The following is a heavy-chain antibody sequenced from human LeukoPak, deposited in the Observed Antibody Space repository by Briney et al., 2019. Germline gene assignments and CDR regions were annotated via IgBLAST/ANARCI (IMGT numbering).Heavy chain of an antibody. V-gene: IGHV3-53*01. D-gene: IGHD3-22*01. CDR3: ARVHHYDSSGYYWDY. J-gene: IGHJ4*02. Sequence: PVGSLRLSCAASGFTVGSNYMSWVRQAPGKGLEWVSVIYSGGSTYYADSVKGRFTISRDNSKNTLYLQMNSLRAEDTAVYYCARVHHYDSSGYYWDYWGQGTLVTVSS. CDR2: IYSGGST. CDR1: GFTVGSNY.